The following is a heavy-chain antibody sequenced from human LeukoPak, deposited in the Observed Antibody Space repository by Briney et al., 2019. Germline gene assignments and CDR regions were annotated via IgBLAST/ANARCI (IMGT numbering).Heavy chain of an antibody. J-gene: IGHJ4*02. V-gene: IGHV4-31*03. CDR2: IYYSGST. D-gene: IGHD6-19*01. CDR3: ARDPVGGSSGWHGPFDY. CDR1: GGSISSGGYY. Sequence: PSETLSLTCTVSGGSISSGGYYWSWIRQHPGKGLEWIGYIYYSGSTNYNPSLKSRVTISVDKSKNQFSLKLSSVTAADTAVYYCARDPVGGSSGWHGPFDYWGQGTLVTVSS.